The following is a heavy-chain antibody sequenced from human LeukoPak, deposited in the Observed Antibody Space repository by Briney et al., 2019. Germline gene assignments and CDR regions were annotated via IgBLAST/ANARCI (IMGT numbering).Heavy chain of an antibody. Sequence: PGGSLRLSCAASRFTFSSYGMHWVRQAPGKGLEWVSSISSSSSYIYYADSVKGRFTISRDNAKNSLYLQMDSLRAEDTAVYYCARGRTARDYYYYYMDVWGKGTTVTVSS. CDR2: ISSSSSYI. V-gene: IGHV3-21*01. CDR1: RFTFSSYG. J-gene: IGHJ6*03. CDR3: ARGRTARDYYYYYMDV. D-gene: IGHD5-18*01.